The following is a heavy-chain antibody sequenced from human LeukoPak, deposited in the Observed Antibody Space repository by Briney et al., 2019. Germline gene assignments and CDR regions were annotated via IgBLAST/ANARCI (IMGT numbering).Heavy chain of an antibody. CDR2: IYYSGST. Sequence: SETLSLTCTVSGGSISSYYWSWIRQPPGKGLGWIGYIYYSGSTNYNPSLKSRVTISVDTFKNQFSLKLSSVTAADTAVYYCARVYGSALFDYWGQGTLVTVSS. CDR1: GGSISSYY. J-gene: IGHJ4*02. D-gene: IGHD3-10*01. V-gene: IGHV4-59*08. CDR3: ARVYGSALFDY.